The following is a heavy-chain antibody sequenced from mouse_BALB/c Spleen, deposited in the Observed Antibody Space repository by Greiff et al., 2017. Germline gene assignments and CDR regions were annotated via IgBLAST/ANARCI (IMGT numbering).Heavy chain of an antibody. CDR1: GFTFSSFG. D-gene: IGHD2-1*01. J-gene: IGHJ2*01. CDR3: ARGRGNYYFDY. CDR2: ISSGSSTI. V-gene: IGHV5-17*02. Sequence: EVKLMESGGGLVQPGGSLKLSCAASGFTFSSFGMHWVRQAPEKGLEWVAYISSGSSTIYYADTVKGRFTISRDNPKNTLFLQMTSLRSEDTAMYYCARGRGNYYFDYWGQGTTLTVSS.